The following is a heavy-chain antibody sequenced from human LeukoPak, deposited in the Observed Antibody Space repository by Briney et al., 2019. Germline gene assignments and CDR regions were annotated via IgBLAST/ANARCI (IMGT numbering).Heavy chain of an antibody. CDR2: INEDGREK. CDR3: ARDLNSNYYDSSGYYEGYFDY. CDR1: GFTFSSYF. V-gene: IGHV3-7*01. Sequence: GGSLRFFCAASGFTFSSYFMSWVRQAPGKGLEWVANINEDGREKYYVDSVKGRIFISRDNARHSLYLQMNSLRAEDTAVYYCARDLNSNYYDSSGYYEGYFDYWGQGTLVTVSS. D-gene: IGHD3-22*01. J-gene: IGHJ4*02.